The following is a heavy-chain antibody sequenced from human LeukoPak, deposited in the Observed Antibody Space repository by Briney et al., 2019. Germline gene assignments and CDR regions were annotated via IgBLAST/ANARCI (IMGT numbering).Heavy chain of an antibody. V-gene: IGHV3-30*18. J-gene: IGHJ4*02. CDR1: GFTFNMYG. D-gene: IGHD2-2*01. CDR3: AKAAYCTSTSCHFSGYAQRPLDS. CDR2: ISNDGSTK. Sequence: PGRSLRLSGAASGFTFNMYGMHWVRQAPGKGLEWVAGISNDGSTKDYADSVKGRFTISRDSSKKSMFLQMNSLRAEDTAVYYCAKAAYCTSTSCHFSGYAQRPLDSWGQGTLVTVSS.